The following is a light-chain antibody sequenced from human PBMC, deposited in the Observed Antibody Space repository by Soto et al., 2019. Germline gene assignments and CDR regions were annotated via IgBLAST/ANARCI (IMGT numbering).Light chain of an antibody. CDR1: TSDVGAYDY. J-gene: IGLJ3*02. Sequence: QSALTQPASVSGSPGQSITISCTGTTSDVGAYDYVSWYQHHPGNAPKLVISDVSDRPSGVSNRFSGSKSGNTASLTISGLQAEDEADYYCSSYTTSRTGVFGGGTKLTVL. V-gene: IGLV2-14*03. CDR3: SSYTTSRTGV. CDR2: DVS.